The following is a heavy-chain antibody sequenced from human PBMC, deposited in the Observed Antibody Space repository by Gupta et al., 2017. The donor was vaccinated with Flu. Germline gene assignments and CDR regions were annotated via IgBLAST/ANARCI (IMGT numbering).Heavy chain of an antibody. CDR3: AGRRKDLNWFDP. Sequence: QLQLQESGPGLEKPSETLLLTCTVSGGSISNSDFYWGWIRQPPGKWLECIGGIHHSGSTYYTPSLKSRVTISIDTPRYQFSLKLTSVTAADTAGYYCAGRRKDLNWFDPWGQGTLVTVSS. CDR1: GGSISNSDFY. D-gene: IGHD1-14*01. J-gene: IGHJ5*02. CDR2: IHHSGST. V-gene: IGHV4-39*01.